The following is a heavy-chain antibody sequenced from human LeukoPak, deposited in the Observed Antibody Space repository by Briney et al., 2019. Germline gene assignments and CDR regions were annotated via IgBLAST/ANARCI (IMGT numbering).Heavy chain of an antibody. D-gene: IGHD3-22*01. J-gene: IGHJ3*02. CDR2: INHSGST. CDR1: GGSFSGYY. CDR3: ARVFDYDSSGSIDAFDI. Sequence: SETLSLTCAVYGGSFSGYYWSWIRQPPGKGLEWIGEINHSGSTNYNPPLKSRVTISVDTSKNQFSLKLSSVTAADTAVYYCARVFDYDSSGSIDAFDIWGQGTMVAVSS. V-gene: IGHV4-34*01.